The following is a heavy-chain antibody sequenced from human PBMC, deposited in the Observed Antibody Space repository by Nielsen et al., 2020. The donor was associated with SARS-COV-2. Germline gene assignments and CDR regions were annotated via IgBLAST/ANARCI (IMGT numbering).Heavy chain of an antibody. V-gene: IGHV1-18*01. Sequence: ASVKVSCKASGGTFSSYAISWVRQAPGQGLEWMGWISAYNGNTNYAQKLQGRVTMTTDTSTSTAYMELRSLRSDDTAVYYCARDRVDYGDYPADYWGQGTLVTVSS. CDR3: ARDRVDYGDYPADY. D-gene: IGHD4-17*01. CDR1: GGTFSSYA. CDR2: ISAYNGNT. J-gene: IGHJ4*02.